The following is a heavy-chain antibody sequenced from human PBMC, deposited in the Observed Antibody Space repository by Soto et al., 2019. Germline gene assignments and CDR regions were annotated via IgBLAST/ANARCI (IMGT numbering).Heavy chain of an antibody. V-gene: IGHV4-39*01. CDR3: ARLDYLGVDY. CDR1: GGSISSSSYY. Sequence: QLQLQESGPGLVKPSETLSLTCTVSGGSISSSSYYWGWIRQPPGKGLEWIGNIYYSGSTYYNPSLKSRVTISVDTSNNQFSLKLTSVTAADTAVYYCARLDYLGVDYWGQGTLVTVSS. D-gene: IGHD7-27*01. J-gene: IGHJ4*02. CDR2: IYYSGST.